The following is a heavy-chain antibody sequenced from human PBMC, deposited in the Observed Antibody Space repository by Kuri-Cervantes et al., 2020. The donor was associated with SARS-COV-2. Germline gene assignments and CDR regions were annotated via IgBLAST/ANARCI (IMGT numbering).Heavy chain of an antibody. CDR2: IYHSGST. V-gene: IGHV4-38-2*02. CDR3: ARDSGTGDAFDI. Sequence: SQTLSLTCAVSGYSISSGYYWGWIRQPPGKGLEWIGSIYHSGSTYYNPSLKSRVTISVDTSKNQFSLQLNSVTPEDTAVYYCARDSGTGDAFDIWGQGTRVTVSS. J-gene: IGHJ3*02. D-gene: IGHD1-1*01. CDR1: GYSISSGYY.